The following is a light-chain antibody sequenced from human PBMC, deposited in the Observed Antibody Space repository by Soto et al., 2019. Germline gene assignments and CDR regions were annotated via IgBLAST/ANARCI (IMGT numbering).Light chain of an antibody. CDR3: QHLNTYPFT. CDR2: AAS. V-gene: IGKV1-9*01. Sequence: DIQLTQSPSFLSASVGDRVTITCRASQDISTYLAWYQQKPGKAPRLVISAASTLQSGVPSTFSASGSGTEFTLTISSLQPQDFATDYCQHLNTYPFTFGPGTTVYLK. CDR1: QDISTY. J-gene: IGKJ3*01.